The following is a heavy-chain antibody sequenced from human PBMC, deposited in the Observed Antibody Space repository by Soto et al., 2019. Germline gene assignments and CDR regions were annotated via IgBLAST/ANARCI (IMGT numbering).Heavy chain of an antibody. J-gene: IGHJ4*02. D-gene: IGHD3-3*01. CDR2: ISAYNGNT. Sequence: ASVKVSCKASGYTFTSYGISWVRQAPGQGLEWMGWISAYNGNTNYAQKLQGRVTMTTDTSTSTAYMELRSLRSDDTAVYYCARDGKYYDFWSGYQTPIFDYWGQGTLVT. V-gene: IGHV1-18*01. CDR3: ARDGKYYDFWSGYQTPIFDY. CDR1: GYTFTSYG.